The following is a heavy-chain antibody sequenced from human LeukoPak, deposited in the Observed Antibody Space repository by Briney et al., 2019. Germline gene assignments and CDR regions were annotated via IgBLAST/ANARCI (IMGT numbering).Heavy chain of an antibody. J-gene: IGHJ3*02. CDR1: GGSISSYY. Sequence: PSETLSLTCTVSGGSISSYYWSWIRQPPGKGLEWIGYIYYSGSTNYNPSLETRVTISVDTSQNQFSLKLKPVTAADTAMYYCARLRNYYDTSGYYAFDIWGQGTMVTVSS. CDR3: ARLRNYYDTSGYYAFDI. V-gene: IGHV4-59*08. CDR2: IYYSGST. D-gene: IGHD3-22*01.